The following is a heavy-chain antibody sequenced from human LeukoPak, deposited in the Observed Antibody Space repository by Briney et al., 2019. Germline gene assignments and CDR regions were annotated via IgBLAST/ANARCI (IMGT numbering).Heavy chain of an antibody. CDR1: GFTFSSYG. CDR2: IWYDGSNK. Sequence: GGSLRLSCAASGFTFSSYGMHWVRQAPGKGLEWVAVIWYDGSNKYYADSVKGRFTISRDNSKNTLYLQMNSLGAEDTAVYYCARSGSGGSCSYFDYWGQGTLVTVSS. J-gene: IGHJ4*02. V-gene: IGHV3-33*08. D-gene: IGHD2-15*01. CDR3: ARSGSGGSCSYFDY.